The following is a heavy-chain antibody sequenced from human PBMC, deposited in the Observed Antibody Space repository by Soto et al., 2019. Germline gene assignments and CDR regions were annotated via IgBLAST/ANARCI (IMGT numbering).Heavy chain of an antibody. Sequence: QVQLVQSGAEVKKPASSVKVSCKASGGTFSSYAISWVRQAPGQGLEWMGGIIPIFGTANYAQKFQGRVTITADESTSTGYMELSSLRSEDTDVYYCAREGVSLTRFDPWGQGSLVTVS. CDR2: IIPIFGTA. D-gene: IGHD6-13*01. V-gene: IGHV1-69*01. CDR1: GGTFSSYA. CDR3: AREGVSLTRFDP. J-gene: IGHJ5*02.